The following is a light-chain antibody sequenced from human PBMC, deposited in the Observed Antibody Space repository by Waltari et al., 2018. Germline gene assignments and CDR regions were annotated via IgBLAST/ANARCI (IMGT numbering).Light chain of an antibody. CDR3: QSYDSGLSGSV. J-gene: IGLJ2*01. Sequence: YHRLQGTAPNLLIFGNTNRPSGVPDRFSGSKSGTSASLAITGLQAEDEAYYYCQSYDSGLSGSVFGGGTKVTVL. V-gene: IGLV1-40*01. CDR2: GNT.